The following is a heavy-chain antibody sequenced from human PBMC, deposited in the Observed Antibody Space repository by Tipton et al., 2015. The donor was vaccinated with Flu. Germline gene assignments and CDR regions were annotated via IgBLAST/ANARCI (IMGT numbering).Heavy chain of an antibody. Sequence: TLSLTCTVSDYSISSGYYWGWIRQPPGKGLEWIGCISHSGRTYYNPSLKSRVTISVDTAKNQFSQRLSSVTAADTAVYYCARSTYNYGSGSSDYWGQGTLVPVSS. J-gene: IGHJ4*02. CDR2: ISHSGRT. D-gene: IGHD3-10*01. CDR3: ARSTYNYGSGSSDY. CDR1: DYSISSGYY. V-gene: IGHV4-38-2*02.